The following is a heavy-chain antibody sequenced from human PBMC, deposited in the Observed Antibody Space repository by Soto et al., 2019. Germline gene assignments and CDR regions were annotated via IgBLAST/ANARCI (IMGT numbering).Heavy chain of an antibody. CDR3: ARDNWNSY. CDR1: GFTFSSYW. CDR2: VKSDGSST. D-gene: IGHD1-1*01. Sequence: GGSLRLSCAASGFTFSSYWMHWVRQAPGKGLVWVSRVKSDGSSTSYADSVNGRFTISRDNAKNTLYLQMNSLRSEDTAVYYCARDNWNSYWGQGTPVTVSS. J-gene: IGHJ4*02. V-gene: IGHV3-74*01.